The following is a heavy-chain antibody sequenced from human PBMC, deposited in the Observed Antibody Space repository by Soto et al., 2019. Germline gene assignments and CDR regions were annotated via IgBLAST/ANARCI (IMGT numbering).Heavy chain of an antibody. CDR1: GGSFSGYY. CDR2: INHSGST. CDR3: ARLRKNILTGYSYYYFYMDV. J-gene: IGHJ6*03. Sequence: PSETLSLTCAVYGGSFSGYYWSWIRQPPGKGLEWIGEINHSGSTNYNPSLKSRVTISVDTSKNQLSLKLRSVTAAETAVYFFARLRKNILTGYSYYYFYMDVWGKGTTVTVSS. V-gene: IGHV4-34*01. D-gene: IGHD3-9*01.